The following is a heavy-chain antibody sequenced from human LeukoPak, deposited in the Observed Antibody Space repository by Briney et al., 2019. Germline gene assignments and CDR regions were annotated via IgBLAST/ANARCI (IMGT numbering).Heavy chain of an antibody. J-gene: IGHJ4*02. CDR1: GYSFTNYW. Sequence: GESPKMSCKGAGYSFTNYWIGWVRQMPGKGLEWMGIIYPGDSDTRYSPSFQGQVTISADKSISTAYLQWSSLKASDTAMYYCARPTPYSSSWSFDYWGQGTLVTVSS. CDR3: ARPTPYSSSWSFDY. CDR2: IYPGDSDT. D-gene: IGHD6-13*01. V-gene: IGHV5-51*01.